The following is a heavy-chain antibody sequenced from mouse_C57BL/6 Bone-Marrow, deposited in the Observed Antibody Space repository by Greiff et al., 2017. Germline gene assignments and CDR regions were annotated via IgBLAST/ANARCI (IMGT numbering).Heavy chain of an antibody. J-gene: IGHJ3*01. V-gene: IGHV1-50*01. CDR2: IDPSDSYT. Sequence: VQLQQPGAELVKPGASVKLSCKASGYTFTSYWMQWVKQRPGQGLEWIGEIDPSDSYTNYNQKFKGKATLTVDTSSSTAYMQLSSLTSEDSAVYYCAREGVLLRPFAYWGQGTLVTDSA. CDR1: GYTFTSYW. CDR3: AREGVLLRPFAY. D-gene: IGHD1-1*01.